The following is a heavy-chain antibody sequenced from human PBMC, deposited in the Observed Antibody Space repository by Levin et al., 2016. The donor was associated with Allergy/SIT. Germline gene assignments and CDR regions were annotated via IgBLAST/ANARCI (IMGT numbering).Heavy chain of an antibody. V-gene: IGHV3-33*01. D-gene: IGHD2-2*01. CDR3: ARDPPQSSFYLDS. Sequence: GGSLRLSCGASGFTFSSHAMHWVRQAPDKGLEWVAMIWFDGKTKFYGDSVMGRFTISRDNSKNMVYLQMNSLRDEDTALYYCARDPPQSSFYLDSWGQGTLVTVSS. CDR1: GFTFSSHA. J-gene: IGHJ4*02. CDR2: IWFDGKTK.